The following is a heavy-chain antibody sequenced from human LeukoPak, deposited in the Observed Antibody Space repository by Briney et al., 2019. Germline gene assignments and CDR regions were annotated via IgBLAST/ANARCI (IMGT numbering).Heavy chain of an antibody. CDR1: GYTFTGYY. CDR2: INPNSGGT. Sequence: ASVKVSCKASGYTFTGYYMHWVRQAPGQGLEWMGWINPNSGGTNYAQKFQGRVTMTRDTSISTAYMELSRLRSDDTAVYYCARYYGSGSYLPWWGQGTLVTVSS. V-gene: IGHV1-2*02. J-gene: IGHJ4*02. CDR3: ARYYGSGSYLPW. D-gene: IGHD3-10*01.